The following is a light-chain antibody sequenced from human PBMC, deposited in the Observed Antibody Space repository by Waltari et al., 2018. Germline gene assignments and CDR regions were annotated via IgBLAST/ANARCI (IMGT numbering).Light chain of an antibody. CDR2: GAS. CDR1: QSVSSSY. J-gene: IGKJ2*01. V-gene: IGKV3-20*01. CDR3: QQYGNSPLMYT. Sequence: EIVLTQSPGTLSLSPGERATLSCRASQSVSSSYLAWYQQKPGQAPRLLIYGASSRTTGIPDRFSGRGSGTDFTLTSSRLEPEDFAVYYCQQYGNSPLMYTFGQGTKLEIK.